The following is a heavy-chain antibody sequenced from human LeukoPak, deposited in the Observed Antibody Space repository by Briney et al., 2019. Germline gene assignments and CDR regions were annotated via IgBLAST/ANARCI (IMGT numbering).Heavy chain of an antibody. CDR1: GYTFTGYY. D-gene: IGHD5-12*01. Sequence: ASVTVSCKASGYTFTGYYMHWVRQAPGQGLEGMGWISGHQGNTKYAQNFQGRVTMTIDTSTSTAYMDLRSLRSDDTAIYFCARSDLATITAGPFEYWGQGTLVAVSS. J-gene: IGHJ4*02. CDR3: ARSDLATITAGPFEY. CDR2: ISGHQGNT. V-gene: IGHV1-18*04.